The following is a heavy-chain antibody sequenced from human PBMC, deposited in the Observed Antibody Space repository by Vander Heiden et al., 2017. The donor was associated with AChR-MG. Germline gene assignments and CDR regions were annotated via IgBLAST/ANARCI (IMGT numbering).Heavy chain of an antibody. Sequence: EVQLVESGGGLVKPGGSLRLSCAASGFTFSSYSMNWVRQAPGKGLEWVSSISSSSSYIYYADSVKGRFTISRDNAKNSLYLQMNSLRAEDTAVYYCARSLGRQLAADVDYWCQGTLVTVSS. CDR2: ISSSSSYI. D-gene: IGHD6-6*01. V-gene: IGHV3-21*01. CDR1: GFTFSSYS. CDR3: ARSLGRQLAADVDY. J-gene: IGHJ4*02.